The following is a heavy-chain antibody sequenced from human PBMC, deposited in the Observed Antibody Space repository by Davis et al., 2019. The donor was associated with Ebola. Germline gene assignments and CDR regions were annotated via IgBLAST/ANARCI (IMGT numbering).Heavy chain of an antibody. CDR3: ARISAIFGVMPGWFDP. J-gene: IGHJ5*02. Sequence: GESLKISCKGSGYSFTDYWIGWVRQLPGKGLEWMAIIYPDDSDIRYNPSFQGQVSISADKSISTAYLQWSSLKASDTAMYYCARISAIFGVMPGWFDPWGQGTLVSVSS. V-gene: IGHV5-51*01. D-gene: IGHD3-3*02. CDR1: GYSFTDYW. CDR2: IYPDDSDI.